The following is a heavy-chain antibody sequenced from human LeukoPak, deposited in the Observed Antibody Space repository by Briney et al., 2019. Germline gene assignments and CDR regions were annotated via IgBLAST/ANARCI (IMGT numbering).Heavy chain of an antibody. CDR2: IYTSGST. CDR1: GGSISSYY. D-gene: IGHD3-3*01. Sequence: PSETLSLTCTVSGGSISSYYWSWIRQPAGKGLEWIGRIYTSGSTNYNPSLKSRVTMSVDTSKSQFSLKLSSVTAADTAVYYCARARTIFGVVIPEDDAFDIWGQGTMVTVSS. J-gene: IGHJ3*02. V-gene: IGHV4-4*07. CDR3: ARARTIFGVVIPEDDAFDI.